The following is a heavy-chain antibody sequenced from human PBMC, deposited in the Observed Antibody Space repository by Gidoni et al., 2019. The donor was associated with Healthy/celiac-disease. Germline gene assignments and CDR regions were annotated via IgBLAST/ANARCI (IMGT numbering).Heavy chain of an antibody. D-gene: IGHD3-10*01. CDR1: GFSLRTSGVG. V-gene: IGHV2-5*02. CDR2: IYWDVDK. CDR3: AHRRVTMVRGVIRNDAFDI. Sequence: QITLKESGPTLVHPTQTLTLTCPFSGFSLRTSGVGLGWLRQPPGKALEWLALIYWDVDKRYSPSLKSRLTITKDTSKNQVVLTMTNMDPVDTATYYCAHRRVTMVRGVIRNDAFDIWGQGTMVTVSS. J-gene: IGHJ3*02.